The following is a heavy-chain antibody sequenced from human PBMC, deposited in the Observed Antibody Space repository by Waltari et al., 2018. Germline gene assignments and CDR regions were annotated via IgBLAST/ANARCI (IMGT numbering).Heavy chain of an antibody. CDR1: GFTFSSYG. Sequence: QVQLVESGGGVVQPGRSLRLSCAASGFTFSSYGMHWVRQAPGKGREWVAGIWYDGINKYYADSVKGRFTISRDNSKNTLYLQMNSLRAEDTAMYYCAKEGDGYNFDYWGQGTLVTVSS. CDR2: IWYDGINK. CDR3: AKEGDGYNFDY. J-gene: IGHJ4*02. D-gene: IGHD5-12*01. V-gene: IGHV3-30*18.